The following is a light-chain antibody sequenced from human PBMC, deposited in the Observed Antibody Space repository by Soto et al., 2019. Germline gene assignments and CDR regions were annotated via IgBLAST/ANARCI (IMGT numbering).Light chain of an antibody. J-gene: IGLJ2*01. Sequence: QSALTQPASVSGSPGQSITISCTGTSSDVGNYKLVSWYQQHPDKVPKLIIYEDSERPPGVSDRFSGSKSGNTASLTISGLRAEDEADYYCCSYVRSSIVIFGGGTQLTVL. V-gene: IGLV2-23*01. CDR3: CSYVRSSIVI. CDR1: SSDVGNYKL. CDR2: EDS.